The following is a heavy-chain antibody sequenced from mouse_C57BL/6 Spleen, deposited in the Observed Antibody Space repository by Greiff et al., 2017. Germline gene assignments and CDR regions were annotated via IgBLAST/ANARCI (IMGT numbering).Heavy chain of an antibody. D-gene: IGHD1-1*01. Sequence: VQLQQSGPELVKPGASVKISCKASGYAFSSSWMHWVKQRPGKGLEWIGRIYPGDGDTNYNGKFKGKATLTADKSSSTAYMQLSSLTSEDSAVYFCARWLSTVVATDYWGQGTTLTVSS. J-gene: IGHJ2*01. CDR3: ARWLSTVVATDY. V-gene: IGHV1-82*01. CDR2: IYPGDGDT. CDR1: GYAFSSSW.